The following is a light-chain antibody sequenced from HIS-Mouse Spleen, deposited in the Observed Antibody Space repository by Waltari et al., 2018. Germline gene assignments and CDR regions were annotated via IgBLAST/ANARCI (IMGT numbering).Light chain of an antibody. CDR1: SSDVGSYNL. Sequence: LPASVSGSPGQSITISCTGTSSDVGSYNLVSWYQQHPGKAPKLMIYEGSKRPSGVSNRFSGSKSGNTASLTISGLQAEDEADYYCCSYAGSSTWVFGGGTKLTVL. CDR3: CSYAGSSTWV. J-gene: IGLJ3*02. CDR2: EGS. V-gene: IGLV2-23*01.